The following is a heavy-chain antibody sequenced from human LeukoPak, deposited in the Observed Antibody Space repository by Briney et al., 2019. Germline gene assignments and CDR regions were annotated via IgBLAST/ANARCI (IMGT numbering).Heavy chain of an antibody. CDR2: ICGSGGST. CDR1: GFTFSSYA. CDR3: AKVPNYDFWTGYSLYFDY. Sequence: PGGSLRLSCAASGFTFSSYAMSWVRQAPGKGLEWVSAICGSGGSTYYADSVRGRFTISRDNSKNTLYLQMNSLRAEDTAVYYCAKVPNYDFWTGYSLYFDYWGQGTLVTVSS. J-gene: IGHJ4*02. D-gene: IGHD3-3*01. V-gene: IGHV3-23*01.